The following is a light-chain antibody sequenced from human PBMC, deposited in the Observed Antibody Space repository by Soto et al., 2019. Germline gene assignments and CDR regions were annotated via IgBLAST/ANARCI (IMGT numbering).Light chain of an antibody. CDR1: QGISSR. J-gene: IGKJ5*01. Sequence: DIQMTQSPSSVSASVGDRVTITCLASQGISSRLVWYQQKPGKAPNLLIYHASKLAKGVTSRFSGSGSGTDFSFIITSLQREDLATYYCQQYYGLPPLNFGQGTRLEIK. CDR2: HAS. V-gene: IGKV1-33*01. CDR3: QQYYGLPPLN.